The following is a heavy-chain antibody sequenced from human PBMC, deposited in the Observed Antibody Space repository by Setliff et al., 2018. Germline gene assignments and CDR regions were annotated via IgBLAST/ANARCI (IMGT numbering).Heavy chain of an antibody. D-gene: IGHD1-26*01. J-gene: IGHJ5*02. CDR3: GRGAPGWELLTWFDP. Sequence: TSETLPLTCTVSGGSISSGSYYWSWIRQPAGKGLAWTGRIYSSGSTKYNPSLKSRVTITGDTSKNQFSLMLSSVTAADTAVYYCGRGAPGWELLTWFDPWGQGTLVTVSS. CDR1: GGSISSGSYY. CDR2: IYSSGST. V-gene: IGHV4-61*02.